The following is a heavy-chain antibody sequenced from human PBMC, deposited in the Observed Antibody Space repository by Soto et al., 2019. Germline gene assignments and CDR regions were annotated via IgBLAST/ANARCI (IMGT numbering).Heavy chain of an antibody. CDR1: GYNFTTYY. CDR2: IVPTGGST. CDR3: ARAPRRATIDDY. V-gene: IGHV1-46*01. J-gene: IGHJ4*02. Sequence: QVQLVQSGAEVKKPGASVKVSCKTSGYNFTTYYIHWVRQAPGQGLEWMGMIVPTGGSTTYTQRFKGRVTMTRDTSTSTVFMELSSLKSEDTAVYYCARAPRRATIDDYWGQGTLVTVSS.